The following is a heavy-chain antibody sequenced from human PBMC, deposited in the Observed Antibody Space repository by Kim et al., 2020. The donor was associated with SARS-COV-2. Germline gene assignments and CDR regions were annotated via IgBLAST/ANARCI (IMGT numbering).Heavy chain of an antibody. V-gene: IGHV3-48*02. Sequence: GGSLRLSCAASGFTFSSYNMNWVRQAPGKGLEWVSYISSSGRTIYYADSVKGRFTISRDNAKNSLYLQMNSLRDEDTAVYYCARDINYYGCGRHYGMDVWGQGTTVTVSS. CDR1: GFTFSSYN. CDR2: ISSSGRTI. D-gene: IGHD3-10*01. CDR3: ARDINYYGCGRHYGMDV. J-gene: IGHJ6*02.